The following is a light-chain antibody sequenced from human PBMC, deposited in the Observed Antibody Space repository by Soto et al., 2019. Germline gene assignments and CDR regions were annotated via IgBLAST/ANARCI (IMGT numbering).Light chain of an antibody. CDR3: QHYYSTPRT. CDR2: WAS. Sequence: DIVMTQSPDSLSVSLGERATINCKSSQTVLYSSNNKNHLAWYQQRPGQPPKLLFSWASTRESGVPDRFSASGSGTDFTLSIGSLQAEDVAVYYCQHYYSTPRTFGQGTKVDIK. CDR1: QTVLYSSNNKNH. V-gene: IGKV4-1*01. J-gene: IGKJ1*01.